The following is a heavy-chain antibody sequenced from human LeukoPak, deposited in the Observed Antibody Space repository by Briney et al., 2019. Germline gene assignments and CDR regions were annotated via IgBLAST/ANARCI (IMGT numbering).Heavy chain of an antibody. CDR1: GFTFSSSA. D-gene: IGHD3-16*01. CDR2: LGDRGDT. J-gene: IGHJ4*02. V-gene: IGHV3-23*01. CDR3: AKQQPGERYYFDY. Sequence: GGSLRLSCEASGFTFSSSAMGWVRQAPGKGLEWVSTLGDRGDTYYADSVKGRFTISGDSSKNTLYLRMNSLRAEDTAVYFCAKQQPGERYYFDYWGQGTLVTVSS.